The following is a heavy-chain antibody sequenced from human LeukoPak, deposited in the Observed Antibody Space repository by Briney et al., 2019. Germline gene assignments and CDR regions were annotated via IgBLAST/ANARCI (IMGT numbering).Heavy chain of an antibody. Sequence: ASVKVSCKASGYTFTSYGISWVRQAPGQGLEWMGWISAYNGNTYFAQNLQGRVTMTTDTSTSTAYMELRSLRSDDTAVYYCAREPERSPYYYYGMDVCGQGTTVTVSS. CDR1: GYTFTSYG. V-gene: IGHV1-18*01. CDR2: ISAYNGNT. J-gene: IGHJ6*02. CDR3: AREPERSPYYYYGMDV. D-gene: IGHD1-1*01.